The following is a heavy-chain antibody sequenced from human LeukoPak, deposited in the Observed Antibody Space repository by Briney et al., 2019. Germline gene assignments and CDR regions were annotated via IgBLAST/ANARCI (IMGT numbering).Heavy chain of an antibody. CDR3: ATDEREDGYNFEVY. CDR2: IWYDGSDK. V-gene: IGHV3-33*01. CDR1: GFTFSSYG. D-gene: IGHD5-24*01. Sequence: PGRSLRLSCAASGFTFSSYGMHWVRQAPGKGLEWVAVIWYDGSDKYYADSVKGRFTISRDDSKNTLFLQMNSLRAEDTAVYYCATDEREDGYNFEVYWGQGTLVTVSS. J-gene: IGHJ4*02.